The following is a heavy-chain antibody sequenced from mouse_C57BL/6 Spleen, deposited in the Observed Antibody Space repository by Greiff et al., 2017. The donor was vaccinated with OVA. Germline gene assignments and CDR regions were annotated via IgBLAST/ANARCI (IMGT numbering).Heavy chain of an antibody. D-gene: IGHD2-5*01. V-gene: IGHV1-52*01. CDR2: IDPSDSET. CDR3: ARGAPYSNYGWYFGV. CDR1: GYTFTSYW. Sequence: QVQLQQPGAELVRPGSSVKLSCKASGYTFTSYWMHWVKQRPIQGLEWIGNIDPSDSETHYNQKFKDKATLTVDKSSSTAYMQLSSLTSEDSAVYYCARGAPYSNYGWYFGVWGTGTTVTVSS. J-gene: IGHJ1*03.